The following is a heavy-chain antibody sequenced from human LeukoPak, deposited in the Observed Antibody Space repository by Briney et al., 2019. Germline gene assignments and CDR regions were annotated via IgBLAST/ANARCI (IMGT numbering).Heavy chain of an antibody. CDR3: ARGAYLYEKFPLHY. J-gene: IGHJ4*02. CDR1: GYTLTDYY. V-gene: IGHV1-2*02. D-gene: IGHD2-21*01. CDR2: MNPNSGDA. Sequence: ASVKVSCTAFGYTLTDYYIHWVRQAPGQRLEWMGWMNPNSGDAIYAQKFQGRVTMTRDTSISTAYMELSRLTSDDTAVYFCARGAYLYEKFPLHYWGQGTLVIVSS.